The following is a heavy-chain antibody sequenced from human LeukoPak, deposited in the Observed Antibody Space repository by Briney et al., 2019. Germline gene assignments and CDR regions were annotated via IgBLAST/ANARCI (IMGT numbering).Heavy chain of an antibody. V-gene: IGHV3-23*01. CDR1: GFTFSSYA. CDR3: AKQGAITAMLYYFDY. CDR2: ISGSGGST. J-gene: IGHJ4*02. D-gene: IGHD3-10*01. Sequence: PGGSLRLSCAASGFTFSSYAMSWVRQAPGKGLEWVSAISGSGGSTYYADSVKGRFTISRDYSKNTLYLQMNSVRAEDTAVYYCAKQGAITAMLYYFDYWGQGTLVTVS.